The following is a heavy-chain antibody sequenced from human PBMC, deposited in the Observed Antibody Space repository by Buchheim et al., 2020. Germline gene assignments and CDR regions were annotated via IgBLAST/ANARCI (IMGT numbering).Heavy chain of an antibody. Sequence: QVQLVQSGAEVKKPGSSVKVSCKASGGTFSSYAISWVRQAPGQGLEWMGGIIPIFGTANYAQKFQGRVTITADESKRPGYMELSSLRSEDTAVYYCARGGGLRLGELSSLFDYWGQGTL. CDR3: ARGGGLRLGELSSLFDY. J-gene: IGHJ4*02. V-gene: IGHV1-69*12. CDR2: IIPIFGTA. D-gene: IGHD3-16*02. CDR1: GGTFSSYA.